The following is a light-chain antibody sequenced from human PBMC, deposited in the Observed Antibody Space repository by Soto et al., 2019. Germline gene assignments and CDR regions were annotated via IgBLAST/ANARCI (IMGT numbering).Light chain of an antibody. CDR3: QQYDNWPRT. CDR1: QSVSSS. V-gene: IGKV3-15*01. Sequence: EIVMTQSPATLSVSPGERVTLSCRASQSVSSSLAWYQQKPGQPPRLLIYGASTRATGLPARFSGSGSGTEFTLTISSLQSEDVGIYYCQQYDNWPRTFGQGTKVEIK. J-gene: IGKJ1*01. CDR2: GAS.